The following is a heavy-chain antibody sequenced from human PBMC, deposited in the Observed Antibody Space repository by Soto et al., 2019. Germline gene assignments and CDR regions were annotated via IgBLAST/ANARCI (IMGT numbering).Heavy chain of an antibody. D-gene: IGHD3-3*01. J-gene: IGHJ3*02. Sequence: GASVKVSCEASGYTFTSCYRHWVRQAPGQGLEWMGRIIPILGIANYAQKFQGRVTITADKSTSTAYMELSSLRSEDTAVYYCARFSNSLRPYYDFWSDQVTDAFAIWGQGTMVTVSS. CDR3: ARFSNSLRPYYDFWSDQVTDAFAI. CDR2: IIPILGIA. V-gene: IGHV1-69*02. CDR1: GYTFTSCY.